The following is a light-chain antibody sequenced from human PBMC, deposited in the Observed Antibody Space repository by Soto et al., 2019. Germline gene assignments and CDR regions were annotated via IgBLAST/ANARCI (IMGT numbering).Light chain of an antibody. CDR3: QQYRDSLGT. J-gene: IGKJ1*01. V-gene: IGKV3-20*01. CDR1: QSVISTY. CDR2: GAS. Sequence: EIVLTQSPGTLSLSPGERATLSCRASQSVISTYLAWYQQKPGQAPRLLIYGASSSATGIPDRFSGSGSGTDFTLTISRLEPEDFAVYYCQQYRDSLGTFGQGTMVEIK.